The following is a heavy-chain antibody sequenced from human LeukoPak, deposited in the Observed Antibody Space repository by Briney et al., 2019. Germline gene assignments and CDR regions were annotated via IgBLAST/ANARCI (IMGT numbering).Heavy chain of an antibody. Sequence: PSETLSLTCTVSGGSISSGGYYWSWIRQHPGKGLEWIGYIYYSGSTYYYSGSTYYNPSLKSRITISADTSKNQLSLKLTSVTAADTAVYYCARGSLDSSGYYFDYWGQGTLVTVSS. CDR3: ARGSLDSSGYYFDY. CDR1: GGSISSGGYY. D-gene: IGHD3-22*01. J-gene: IGHJ4*02. CDR2: IYYSGSTYYYSGST. V-gene: IGHV4-31*03.